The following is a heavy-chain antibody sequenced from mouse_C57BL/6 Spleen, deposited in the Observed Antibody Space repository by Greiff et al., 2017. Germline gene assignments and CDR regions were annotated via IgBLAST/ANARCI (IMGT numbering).Heavy chain of an antibody. CDR1: GYTFTSYW. CDR3: AKDDSNWMDD. CDR2: IDPSASST. J-gene: IGHJ4*01. Sequence: QVQLQQPGAELVKPGASVQMSCKASGYTFTSYWMQWVNQRPGQGLEWIGEIDPSASSTNYNQKFKGKATLTVDTSSRTAYMQLSSLTSEDSAVYYCAKDDSNWMDDWGQGTSVTVSS. V-gene: IGHV1-50*01. D-gene: IGHD2-5*01.